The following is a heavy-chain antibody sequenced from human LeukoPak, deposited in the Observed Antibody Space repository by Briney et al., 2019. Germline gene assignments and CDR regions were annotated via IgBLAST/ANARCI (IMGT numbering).Heavy chain of an antibody. D-gene: IGHD5-24*01. CDR3: ARGWIEMPTVYFDY. CDR1: DYTFTSYG. J-gene: IGHJ4*02. CDR2: ISTYNGDT. Sequence: GASVKVSCKASDYTFTSYGISWVRQAPGQGLEWMGWISTYNGDTKYTQKLQGRVTMTADTSTRTAYMELRSLGSDDTAVYYCARGWIEMPTVYFDYWGQGTLVSVSS. V-gene: IGHV1-18*01.